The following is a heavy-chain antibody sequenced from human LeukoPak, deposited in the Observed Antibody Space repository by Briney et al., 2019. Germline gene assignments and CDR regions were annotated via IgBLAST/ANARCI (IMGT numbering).Heavy chain of an antibody. D-gene: IGHD3-10*01. Sequence: ASVKVSCKVSGYTLTELSMHWVRQAPGKGLEWMGGFDPEDGETIYAQKFQGRVTMTEDTSTDTAYMELSSLRSEDTAVYYCATGTGITMVRGVIRYYYYMDVWGKGTTVTISS. V-gene: IGHV1-24*01. J-gene: IGHJ6*03. CDR2: FDPEDGET. CDR3: ATGTGITMVRGVIRYYYYMDV. CDR1: GYTLTELS.